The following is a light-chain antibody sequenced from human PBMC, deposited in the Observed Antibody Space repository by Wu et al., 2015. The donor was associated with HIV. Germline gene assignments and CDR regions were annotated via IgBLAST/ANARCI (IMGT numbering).Light chain of an antibody. Sequence: EIVMTQSPATLSVSPGERATLSCRASQSVSSNLAWYQRKPGQAPRLLIYGASTRATGIPARFSGSGPGTEFTLTISSMQSEDFAVYYCQQYNNWPPMYTFGQGTKLEIK. J-gene: IGKJ2*01. CDR2: GAS. V-gene: IGKV3-15*01. CDR1: QSVSSN. CDR3: QQYNNWPPMYT.